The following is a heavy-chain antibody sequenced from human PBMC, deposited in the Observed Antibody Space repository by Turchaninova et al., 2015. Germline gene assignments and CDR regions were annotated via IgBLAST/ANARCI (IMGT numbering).Heavy chain of an antibody. Sequence: QVQPQESGPGLVKASEPLSLTCTFSGGSISSSYWNWLRRAPGKGLDWIGYMYYSGNANYNPSLKSRVTISVDTSKNQFSLNLSSVTAADTAVYYCARASSATFYYRMDVWGQGTTVTVSS. CDR2: MYYSGNA. CDR3: ARASSATFYYRMDV. V-gene: IGHV4-59*01. CDR1: GGSISSSY. J-gene: IGHJ6*02. D-gene: IGHD1-1*01.